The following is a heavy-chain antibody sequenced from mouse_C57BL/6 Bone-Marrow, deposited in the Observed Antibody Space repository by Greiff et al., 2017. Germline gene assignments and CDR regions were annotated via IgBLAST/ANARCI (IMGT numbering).Heavy chain of an antibody. CDR3: ARRGDYGEAWFAY. CDR2: ISSGSSTI. Sequence: EVQGVESGGGLVKPGGSLKLSCAASGFTFSDYGMHWVRQAPEKGLEWVAYISSGSSTIYYADTVKGRFTISRDKSKNTLFLQMTSLRSEDTAMYYCARRGDYGEAWFAYWGQGTLVTVSA. J-gene: IGHJ3*01. D-gene: IGHD2-4*01. CDR1: GFTFSDYG. V-gene: IGHV5-17*01.